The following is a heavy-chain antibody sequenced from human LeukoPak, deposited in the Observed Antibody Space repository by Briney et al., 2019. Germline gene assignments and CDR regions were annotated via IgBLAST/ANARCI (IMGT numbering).Heavy chain of an antibody. Sequence: SETLSLTCTVSGGSISSYYWSWIRQPAGKGLEWIGYIYYSGSTNYNPSLKSRVTISVDTSKNQFSLKLSSVTAADTAVYYCARHSPYGDYFDYWGQGTLVTVSS. CDR1: GGSISSYY. CDR3: ARHSPYGDYFDY. J-gene: IGHJ4*02. D-gene: IGHD4-17*01. V-gene: IGHV4-59*08. CDR2: IYYSGST.